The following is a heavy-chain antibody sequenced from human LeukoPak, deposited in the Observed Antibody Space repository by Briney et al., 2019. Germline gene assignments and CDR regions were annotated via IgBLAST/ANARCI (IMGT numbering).Heavy chain of an antibody. CDR3: ARSSRYCSSTRCYFDQ. Sequence: ASVKVTCKASGYTFTDYYMHWVRQAPGQGIEWMGWINPNSGGTNYAQKFQGRVTMTRDASISTAYMELSGLRSDDTAVYYCARSSRYCSSTRCYFDQWGQGTLVTVSS. D-gene: IGHD2-2*01. V-gene: IGHV1-2*02. CDR2: INPNSGGT. CDR1: GYTFTDYY. J-gene: IGHJ5*02.